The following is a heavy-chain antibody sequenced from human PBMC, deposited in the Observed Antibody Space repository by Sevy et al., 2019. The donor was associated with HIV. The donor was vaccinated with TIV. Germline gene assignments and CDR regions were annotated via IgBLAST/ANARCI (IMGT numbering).Heavy chain of an antibody. CDR3: ARDPGYGDWLDY. CDR2: ISSGGRYI. V-gene: IGHV3-21*01. Sequence: GGSLRLSCAASGFTFNTYSMNWVRQAPGKGLEWVSSISSGGRYISYADSIKGRFTISRDNANNSLYLQMHSLRVEDTAIYYCARDPGYGDWLDYWGQGALDTVSS. CDR1: GFTFNTYS. J-gene: IGHJ4*02. D-gene: IGHD2-21*02.